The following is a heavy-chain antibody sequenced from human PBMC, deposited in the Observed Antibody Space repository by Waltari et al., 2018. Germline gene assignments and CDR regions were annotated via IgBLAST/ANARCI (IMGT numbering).Heavy chain of an antibody. CDR1: GFTVSANY. CDR3: ARELYPHAFDI. J-gene: IGHJ3*02. Sequence: EVQLVETGGGLIQPGGSLRLSCAASGFTVSANYMSWVRQAPGKGLEWVSVIYSGGSTYYADSVKGRFTISRDNSKNTLYLQMNSLGAEDTAVYYCARELYPHAFDIWGQGTMVTVSS. CDR2: IYSGGST. V-gene: IGHV3-53*02.